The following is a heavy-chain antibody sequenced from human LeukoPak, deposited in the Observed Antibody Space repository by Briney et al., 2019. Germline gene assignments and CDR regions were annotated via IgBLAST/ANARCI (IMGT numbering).Heavy chain of an antibody. Sequence: GGSLRLSCAASRFTFSSYSMNWVRQAPGKGLDWVSSISSSGSYIYYADSVKGRFTISRDNAKNSLYLQMNSLRAEDTAVYYCAKGYDYSNYGWFDPWGQGTLVTVSS. CDR2: ISSSGSYI. V-gene: IGHV3-21*01. J-gene: IGHJ5*02. CDR3: AKGYDYSNYGWFDP. CDR1: RFTFSSYS. D-gene: IGHD4-11*01.